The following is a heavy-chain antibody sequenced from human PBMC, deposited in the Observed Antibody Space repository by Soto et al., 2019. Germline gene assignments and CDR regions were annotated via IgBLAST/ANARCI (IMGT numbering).Heavy chain of an antibody. CDR3: ARDQGGALLWFGEPTYYMDV. V-gene: IGHV6-1*01. CDR2: TYYRSKWYN. Sequence: PSQTLSLTFAISGDSVSSNSAAWDWIRQSPSRGLEWLGRTYYRSKWYNDYAVSVKSRITINPDTSKNQFSLQLNSVTPEDTAVYYCARDQGGALLWFGEPTYYMDVWGKGTTVTVSS. J-gene: IGHJ6*03. CDR1: GDSVSSNSAA. D-gene: IGHD3-10*01.